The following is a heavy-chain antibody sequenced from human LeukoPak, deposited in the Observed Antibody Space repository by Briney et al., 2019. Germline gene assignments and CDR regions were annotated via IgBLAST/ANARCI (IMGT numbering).Heavy chain of an antibody. Sequence: SGGSLRLSCAASGFTFSSYAMTWVRQAPGKGLEWVSATSGSGYNSYYADSVKGRFTISRDDSKNTLFLQMNSLRGEDTAIYYCAKWMVRRDFWSGAFDIWGQGTMVIV. CDR2: TSGSGYNS. CDR1: GFTFSSYA. D-gene: IGHD3-3*01. J-gene: IGHJ3*02. CDR3: AKWMVRRDFWSGAFDI. V-gene: IGHV3-23*01.